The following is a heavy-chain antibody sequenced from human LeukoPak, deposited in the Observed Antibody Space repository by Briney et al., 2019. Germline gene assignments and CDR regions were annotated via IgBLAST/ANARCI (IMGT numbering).Heavy chain of an antibody. Sequence: ASVKVSCKASGYTFTSDGISWVRQAPGQGLEWMGWISANNGNTNYALKLQGRVSMTTDTFTSTAYMELTSLSSDDTAVYYCARVYGSGSSNRFDSWGQGTLVSVSS. D-gene: IGHD3-10*01. J-gene: IGHJ5*01. V-gene: IGHV1-18*01. CDR3: ARVYGSGSSNRFDS. CDR1: GYTFTSDG. CDR2: ISANNGNT.